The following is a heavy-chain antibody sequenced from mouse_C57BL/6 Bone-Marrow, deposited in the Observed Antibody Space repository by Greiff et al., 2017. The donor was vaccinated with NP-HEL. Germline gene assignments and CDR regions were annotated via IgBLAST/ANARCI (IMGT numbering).Heavy chain of an antibody. V-gene: IGHV5-4*03. J-gene: IGHJ2*01. CDR2: ISDGGSYT. CDR1: GFTFSSYA. D-gene: IGHD3-3*01. CDR3: ARALGTWDY. Sequence: DVKLVESGGGLVKPGGSLKLSCAASGFTFSSYAMSWVRQTPEKRLEWVATISDGGSYTYYPDNVKGRITISRDNAKNNLYLQMSHLKSEDTAMYYCARALGTWDYWGQGTTLTVSS.